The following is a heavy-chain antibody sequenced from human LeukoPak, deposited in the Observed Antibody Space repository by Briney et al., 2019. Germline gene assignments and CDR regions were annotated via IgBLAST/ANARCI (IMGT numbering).Heavy chain of an antibody. V-gene: IGHV3-21*01. D-gene: IGHD4-17*01. CDR1: GFTFSSYS. CDR2: ISSSSSYI. J-gene: IGHJ4*02. CDR3: ARQYGDYDPYYFDY. Sequence: PGGSLRLSCAASGFTFSSYSMNWVRQAPGKGLEWVSSISSSSSYIYYADSVKGRLTISRDNAKNSLYLQMNSLRAEDTAVYYCARQYGDYDPYYFDYWGQGTLVTVSS.